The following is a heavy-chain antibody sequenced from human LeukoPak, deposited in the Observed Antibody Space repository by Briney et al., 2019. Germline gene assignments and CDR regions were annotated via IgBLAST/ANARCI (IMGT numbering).Heavy chain of an antibody. CDR3: ASSGLITMVRGVNNWFDP. CDR1: GGSISTYY. J-gene: IGHJ5*02. Sequence: SETLSLTCTVSGGSISTYYWSWIRQPPGKGLEWIGYIYYTGSTSYNPSLKSRVTMSLDASKNQFSLKLSSVTAADTAVYYCASSGLITMVRGVNNWFDPWGQGTLVTVSS. D-gene: IGHD3-10*01. V-gene: IGHV4-59*01. CDR2: IYYTGST.